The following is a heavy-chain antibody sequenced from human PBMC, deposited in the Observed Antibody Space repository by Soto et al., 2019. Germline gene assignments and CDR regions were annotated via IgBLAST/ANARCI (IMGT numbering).Heavy chain of an antibody. CDR1: GGTFSSYT. CDR3: AREPNIVGARGYYYYGMDV. CDR2: IIPILGIA. D-gene: IGHD1-26*01. Sequence: SVKVSCKASGGTFSSYTISWVRQAPGQGLEWMGRIIPILGIANYAQKFQGRVTITADKSTSTAYMELSSLRSEDTAVYYCAREPNIVGARGYYYYGMDVWGQGTTVTVSS. J-gene: IGHJ6*02. V-gene: IGHV1-69*02.